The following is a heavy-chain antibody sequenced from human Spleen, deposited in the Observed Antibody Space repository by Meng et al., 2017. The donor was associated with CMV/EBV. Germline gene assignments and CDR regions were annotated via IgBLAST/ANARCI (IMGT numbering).Heavy chain of an antibody. J-gene: IGHJ6*02. Sequence: GESLKISCAASGFTFSSHAMSWVRQAPGKGLEWVANIKQDGSEKYYVDSMKGRFTISRDNAKNSLYLQMNSLRAEDTAVYYCAREMLLTMVVLDVWGQGTSVTVSS. D-gene: IGHD4/OR15-4a*01. CDR3: AREMLLTMVVLDV. CDR2: IKQDGSEK. V-gene: IGHV3-7*01. CDR1: GFTFSSHA.